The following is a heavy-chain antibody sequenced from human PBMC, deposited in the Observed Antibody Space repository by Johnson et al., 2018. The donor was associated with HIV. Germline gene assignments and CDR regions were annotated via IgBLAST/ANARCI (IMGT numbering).Heavy chain of an antibody. V-gene: IGHV3-23*04. J-gene: IGHJ3*02. Sequence: VQLVESGGGLVQPGGSLRLSCAASGFTFSSYAMSWVRQAPGKGLEWVSAISGSGGSTYYADSVKGRFTISRDNSKNTLYLQMNSLRAEDTAVYYCAKDRAIYSSRAVVAFDIWGQGTMVTVSS. CDR3: AKDRAIYSSRAVVAFDI. D-gene: IGHD6-13*01. CDR2: ISGSGGST. CDR1: GFTFSSYA.